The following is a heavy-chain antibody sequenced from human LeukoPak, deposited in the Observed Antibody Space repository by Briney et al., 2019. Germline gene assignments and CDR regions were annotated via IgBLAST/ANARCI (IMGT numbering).Heavy chain of an antibody. CDR3: AKESGYDVDLEY. CDR2: INTDGSTT. Sequence: GFLRLSCVGSGFTFSTYWMHWVRQAPGRGLVWVSGINTDGSTTSYADSVEGRFAISRDNAKNTLYLQMSSLRAEDTAVYYCAKESGYDVDLEYWGQGALVTVSS. V-gene: IGHV3-74*01. D-gene: IGHD5-12*01. J-gene: IGHJ4*02. CDR1: GFTFSTYW.